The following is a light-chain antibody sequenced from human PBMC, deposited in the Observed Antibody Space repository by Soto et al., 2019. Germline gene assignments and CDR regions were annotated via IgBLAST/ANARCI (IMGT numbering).Light chain of an antibody. V-gene: IGLV2-14*01. CDR2: EVS. CDR3: TSYTSSSTLVI. Sequence: QSALTQPASVSGSPGQSITISCTGTSSDVGGYNYVSWYQQHPGKAPKLMIYEVSNRPSGVSNRFSGSKSGNTASLTISGLQADDDANSYCTSYTSSSTLVIFGGGTKLTVL. J-gene: IGLJ2*01. CDR1: SSDVGGYNY.